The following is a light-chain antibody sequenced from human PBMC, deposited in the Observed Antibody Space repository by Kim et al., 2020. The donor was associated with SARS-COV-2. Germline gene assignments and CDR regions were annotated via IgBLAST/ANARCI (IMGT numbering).Light chain of an antibody. CDR2: VNRDGSH. CDR3: QTWGTPVV. Sequence: GAPVRLTWHQRRGHKLDDIGWQQPRAERGPHFLLKVNRDGSHYKGDGIPDRFSCSSSESGRYLTISTLQSDDEADYYCQTWGTPVVFGGGTQLTVL. V-gene: IGLV4-69*01. CDR1: RGHKLDD. J-gene: IGLJ2*01.